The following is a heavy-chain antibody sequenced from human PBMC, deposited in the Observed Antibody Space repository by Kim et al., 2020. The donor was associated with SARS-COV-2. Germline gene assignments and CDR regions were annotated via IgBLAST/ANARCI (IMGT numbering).Heavy chain of an antibody. V-gene: IGHV4-59*01. CDR3: ARDGYADGYYGMDV. D-gene: IGHD2-8*01. J-gene: IGHJ6*02. Sequence: NPSLKSRVTISVDTSKNQFSLKLSSVTAADTAVYYCARDGYADGYYGMDVWGQGTTVTVSS.